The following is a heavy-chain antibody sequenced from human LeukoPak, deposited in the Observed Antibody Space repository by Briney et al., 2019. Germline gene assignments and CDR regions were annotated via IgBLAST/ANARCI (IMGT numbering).Heavy chain of an antibody. J-gene: IGHJ6*02. CDR1: GGAFSSYA. D-gene: IGHD3-3*01. Sequence: SVKVSCKASGGAFSSYAISWVRQAPGQGLEWMGGIIPIFGTANYAQKFQGRVTITADESTSTAYMELSSLRSEDTAVYYCARAFGVATTYYYYYGMDVWGQGTTVTVSS. CDR2: IIPIFGTA. CDR3: ARAFGVATTYYYYYGMDV. V-gene: IGHV1-69*13.